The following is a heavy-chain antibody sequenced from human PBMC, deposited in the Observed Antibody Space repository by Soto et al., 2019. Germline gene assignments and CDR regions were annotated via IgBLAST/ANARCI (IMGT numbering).Heavy chain of an antibody. CDR2: IYPGDSDT. CDR1: GYSFTGYW. Sequence: GESLKISCKGSGYSFTGYWIGWVRQMPGKGLEWMGIIYPGDSDTRYSPSFQGQVTISADKSISTAYLQWSSLKASDTAMYYCARTAAAGKYYYGVDVWGQGTKVTVSS. D-gene: IGHD6-13*01. V-gene: IGHV5-51*01. J-gene: IGHJ6*02. CDR3: ARTAAAGKYYYGVDV.